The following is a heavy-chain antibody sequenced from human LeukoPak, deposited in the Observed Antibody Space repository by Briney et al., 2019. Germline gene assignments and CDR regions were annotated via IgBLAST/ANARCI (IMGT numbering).Heavy chain of an antibody. CDR3: ARGRDGYTNAPFDY. CDR1: GGSISSSSYY. Sequence: SETLSLTCTVSGGSISSSSYYWGWIRQPPGKGLEWIGSIYYSGSTYYNPSLKSRVTISVDTSKNQFSLKLSSVTAADTAVYYCARGRDGYTNAPFDYWGQGTLVTVSS. D-gene: IGHD5-24*01. V-gene: IGHV4-39*01. J-gene: IGHJ4*02. CDR2: IYYSGST.